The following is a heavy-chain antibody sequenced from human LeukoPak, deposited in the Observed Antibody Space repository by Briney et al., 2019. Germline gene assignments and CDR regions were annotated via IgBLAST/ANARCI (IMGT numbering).Heavy chain of an antibody. CDR3: ASSNGGNSLYGMDV. CDR1: GFYFSSYG. J-gene: IGHJ6*02. CDR2: IWYDGSNK. V-gene: IGHV3-33*01. D-gene: IGHD4-23*01. Sequence: GGSLRLSCAASGFYFSSYGMPWVRQAPGKGLEWVALIWYDGSNKYYADSVKGRFTISRDNSKNTLYLQMNSLRAEDTAVYYCASSNGGNSLYGMDVWGQGTTVTVSS.